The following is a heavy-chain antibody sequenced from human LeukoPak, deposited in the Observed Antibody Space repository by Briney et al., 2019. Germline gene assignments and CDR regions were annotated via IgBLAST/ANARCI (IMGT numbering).Heavy chain of an antibody. V-gene: IGHV4-59*08. D-gene: IGHD2-8*01. Sequence: SETLSLTCTVSGGSINGYYWSWIRQPPGKGLEWIGYSYCSGSTRYNPSLESRVTLSVDTSGNHFSLRLSSVTAADTAVYYCVRHDNGYFHFWGQGTLVSVSS. CDR1: GGSINGYY. CDR2: SYCSGST. J-gene: IGHJ4*02. CDR3: VRHDNGYFHF.